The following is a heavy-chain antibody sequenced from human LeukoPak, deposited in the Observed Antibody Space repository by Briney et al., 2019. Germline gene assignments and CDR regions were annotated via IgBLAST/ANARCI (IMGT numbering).Heavy chain of an antibody. Sequence: PGGSLRLSCAASGFTFSSYSMTWVRQAPGKGLGWVSSISSSSSYIYYADSVKGRFTISRDNAKNSLYLQMNSLRAEDTAVYYCARGLSDWLLFAEGGHFDYWGQGTLVTVSS. V-gene: IGHV3-21*01. CDR1: GFTFSSYS. J-gene: IGHJ4*02. D-gene: IGHD3-9*01. CDR2: ISSSSSYI. CDR3: ARGLSDWLLFAEGGHFDY.